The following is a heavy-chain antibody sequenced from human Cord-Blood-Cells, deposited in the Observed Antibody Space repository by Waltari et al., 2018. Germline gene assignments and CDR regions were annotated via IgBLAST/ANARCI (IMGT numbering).Heavy chain of an antibody. D-gene: IGHD7-27*01. V-gene: IGHV1-2*02. CDR3: ARESGLTGPSGDAFDI. Sequence: QVQLVQSGAEVKKPGASVKVSCKASGYTFTGYYMHWVRQAPGQGLEWMGWINPNSGGTNYAQKFQGRVTMTRDTSISTAYMELSRLRSDDTAVYYCARESGLTGPSGDAFDIWGQGTMVTVSS. J-gene: IGHJ3*02. CDR1: GYTFTGYY. CDR2: INPNSGGT.